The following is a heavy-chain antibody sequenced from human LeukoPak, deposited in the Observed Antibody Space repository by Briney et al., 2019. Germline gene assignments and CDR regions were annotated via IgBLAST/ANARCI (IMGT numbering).Heavy chain of an antibody. CDR2: IRSKAYGGTT. D-gene: IGHD1-26*01. V-gene: IGHV3-49*04. CDR3: TRMGLVDYYYYYMDV. J-gene: IGHJ6*03. CDR1: GFTFGDYA. Sequence: GGSLRLSCTAAGFTFGDYAMSWVRQAPGKGLEWVGFIRSKAYGGTTEYAASVKGRFTISRDDSKSIAYLQMNSLKTEDTAVYYCTRMGLVDYYYYYMDVWGKGTTVTISS.